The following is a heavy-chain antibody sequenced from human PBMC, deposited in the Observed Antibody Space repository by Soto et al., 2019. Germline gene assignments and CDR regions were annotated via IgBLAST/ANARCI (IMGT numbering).Heavy chain of an antibody. CDR3: ARDSYGSGNYYYY. J-gene: IGHJ4*02. CDR2: LSASSDNT. V-gene: IGHV3-48*02. D-gene: IGHD3-10*01. Sequence: GGSLRLSCAASGFTFSIYAMTWVRQAPGKGLEWVSSLSASSDNTYYADSVKGRFTISRDNAKNSLYLQMNSLRDDDTAVYYCARDSYGSGNYYYYWGQGTLVTVSS. CDR1: GFTFSIYA.